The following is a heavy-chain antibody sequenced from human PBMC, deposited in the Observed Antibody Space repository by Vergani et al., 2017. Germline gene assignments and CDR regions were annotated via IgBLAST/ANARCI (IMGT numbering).Heavy chain of an antibody. CDR3: ARDKENDYVWGSYRYFDP. D-gene: IGHD3-16*02. V-gene: IGHV4-39*07. CDR2: IYYSGST. Sequence: QVQLQESGPGLVKPSETLSLTCTVSNDSVSNTFYYWGWIRQTPGKGLEWIGSIYYSGSTYYNPSLESRVTMSVDTSKSQFSLKLSSVTAADTAVYYCARDKENDYVWGSYRYFDPWGQGTLVTVSS. CDR1: NDSVSNTFYY. J-gene: IGHJ5*02.